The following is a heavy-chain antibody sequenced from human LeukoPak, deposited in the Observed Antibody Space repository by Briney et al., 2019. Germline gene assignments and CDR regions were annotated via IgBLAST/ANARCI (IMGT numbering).Heavy chain of an antibody. J-gene: IGHJ5*02. CDR3: ARDQGRNYYDSSGYYQGDWLDP. CDR1: GYTFTSYY. Sequence: ASVNVSCKASGYTFTSYYMHWVRQAPGQGLEWMGIINPSGGSTSYAQKFQGRVTMTRDTSTSTVYMELSSLRSEDTAVYYCARDQGRNYYDSSGYYQGDWLDPWGQGTLVTVSS. D-gene: IGHD3-22*01. V-gene: IGHV1-46*01. CDR2: INPSGGST.